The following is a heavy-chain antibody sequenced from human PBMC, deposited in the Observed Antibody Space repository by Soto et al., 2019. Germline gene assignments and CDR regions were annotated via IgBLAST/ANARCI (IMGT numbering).Heavy chain of an antibody. CDR3: ARHGIEYSSSTWFDP. Sequence: KASETLSLTCTVARGVISKTMYYLGWIRQPPGKGLEWIGSIYYSGSRFYNPSFNSRIIVSLDTSKSQFSLQLTSVTAADTAIYYCARHGIEYSSSTWFDPWGPGTLVTVSS. D-gene: IGHD6-6*01. CDR1: RGVISKTMYY. CDR2: IYYSGSR. V-gene: IGHV4-39*01. J-gene: IGHJ5*02.